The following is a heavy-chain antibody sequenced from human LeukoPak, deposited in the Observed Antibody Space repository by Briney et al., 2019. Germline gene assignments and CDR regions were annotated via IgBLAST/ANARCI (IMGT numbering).Heavy chain of an antibody. CDR3: ARVGDHFHWNLDL. CDR2: IYSGGTT. D-gene: IGHD5-24*01. Sequence: PGGSLRLSCAASGFTVSTKYMNWVRQAPGKGLEWVSIIYSGGTTYYADSVKGRFTLSRDTSKNTLSLQMNSLRAEDTAVYFCARVGDHFHWNLDLWGRGTLVTVSS. CDR1: GFTVSTKY. J-gene: IGHJ2*01. V-gene: IGHV3-53*01.